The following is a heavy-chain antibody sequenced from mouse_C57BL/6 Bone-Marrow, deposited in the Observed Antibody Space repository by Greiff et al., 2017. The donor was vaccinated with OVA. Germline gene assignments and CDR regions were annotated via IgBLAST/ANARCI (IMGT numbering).Heavy chain of an antibody. CDR2: INPNNGGT. J-gene: IGHJ3*01. D-gene: IGHD3-1*01. V-gene: IGHV1-18*01. CDR3: AREGDPGPFAN. Sequence: EVQLQQSGPELVKPGASVKIPCKASGYTFTDYNMDWVKQSHGKSLEWIGDINPNNGGTIYNQKFKGKATLTADKSSSTAYMQLSSLTSEDSAVYYCAREGDPGPFANWGQGTLVTVSA. CDR1: GYTFTDYN.